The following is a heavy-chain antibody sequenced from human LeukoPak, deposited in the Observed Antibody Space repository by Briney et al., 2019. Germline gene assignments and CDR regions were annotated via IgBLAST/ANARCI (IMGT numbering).Heavy chain of an antibody. Sequence: ETLSLACAVYGGSFSGYYWSWIRQPPGKGLEWIGEINHSGSTNYNPSLKSRVTISVDKSKNQFSLKLSSVTAADTAVYYCARGPHYWGQGTLVTVSS. CDR3: ARGPHY. V-gene: IGHV4-34*01. J-gene: IGHJ4*02. CDR2: INHSGST. CDR1: GGSFSGYY.